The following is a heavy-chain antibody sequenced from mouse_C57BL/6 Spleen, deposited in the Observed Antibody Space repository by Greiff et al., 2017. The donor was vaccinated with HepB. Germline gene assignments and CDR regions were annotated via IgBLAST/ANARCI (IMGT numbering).Heavy chain of an antibody. CDR3: ARWGYGSPLDY. V-gene: IGHV1-4*01. J-gene: IGHJ2*01. CDR2: INPSSGYT. D-gene: IGHD1-1*01. CDR1: GYTFTSYT. Sequence: QVQLKESGAELARPGASVKMSCKASGYTFTSYTMHWVKQRPGQGLEWIGYINPSSGYTKYNQKFKDKATLTADKSSSTAYMQLSSLTSEDSAVYYCARWGYGSPLDYWGQGTTLTVSS.